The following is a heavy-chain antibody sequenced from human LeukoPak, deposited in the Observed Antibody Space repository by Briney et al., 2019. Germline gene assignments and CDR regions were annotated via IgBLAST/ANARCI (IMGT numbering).Heavy chain of an antibody. CDR3: ARRHNWNDGDY. V-gene: IGHV4-39*01. Sequence: KPSETLSLTCTVSGGSISSSSYYWGWIRQPPGKGLEWIGSMYYSGSTYYNPSLKSRVTISVDTSKNQFSLKLSSVTAADTAVYYCARRHNWNDGDYWGQGTLVTVSS. CDR1: GGSISSSSYY. D-gene: IGHD1-1*01. CDR2: MYYSGST. J-gene: IGHJ4*02.